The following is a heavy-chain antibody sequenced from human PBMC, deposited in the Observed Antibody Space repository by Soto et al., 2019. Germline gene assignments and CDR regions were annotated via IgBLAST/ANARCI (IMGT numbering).Heavy chain of an antibody. CDR3: AKFKGGVNDGLDI. CDR2: ISSSGDNT. CDR1: GFTFRNYA. J-gene: IGHJ3*02. V-gene: IGHV3-23*01. D-gene: IGHD6-25*01. Sequence: PGGSLRLSCAASGFTFRNYAMTWVRQAPGKGLEWVSGISSSGDNTYYPSSVRGRFTISRDNSKDTLFLQMSSLRAEDTAIYYCAKFKGGVNDGLDIWGQWTMVTVSS.